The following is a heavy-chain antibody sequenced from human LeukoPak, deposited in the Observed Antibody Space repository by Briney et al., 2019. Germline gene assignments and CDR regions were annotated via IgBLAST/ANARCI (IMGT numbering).Heavy chain of an antibody. Sequence: GASVKVSCKASGYTFTGYYMHWVRQAPGQGLEWMGWINPNSGGTNYAQKFQGRVTMTRDTSISTAYMELSSLRSEDTAVYYCATAPQWLQHRGWFDPWGQGTLVTVSS. CDR2: INPNSGGT. J-gene: IGHJ5*02. V-gene: IGHV1-2*02. D-gene: IGHD5-24*01. CDR3: ATAPQWLQHRGWFDP. CDR1: GYTFTGYY.